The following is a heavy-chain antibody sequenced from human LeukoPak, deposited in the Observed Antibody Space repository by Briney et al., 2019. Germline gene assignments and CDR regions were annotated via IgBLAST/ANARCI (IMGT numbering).Heavy chain of an antibody. J-gene: IGHJ4*02. V-gene: IGHV3-7*01. CDR1: GFTFSSFW. CDR3: AREGDISVITYAY. D-gene: IGHD5-12*01. Sequence: PGGSLRLSCAASGFTFSSFWMNWLRQAPGKGLEWVANIKQDGSEKYYADSVKGRFTISRDNAKNSLFLQMNSLRAEDTAVYYCAREGDISVITYAYWGQGPLVTVSS. CDR2: IKQDGSEK.